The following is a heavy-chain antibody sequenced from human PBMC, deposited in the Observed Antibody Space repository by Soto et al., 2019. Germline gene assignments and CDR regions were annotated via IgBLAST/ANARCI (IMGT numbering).Heavy chain of an antibody. J-gene: IGHJ4*02. CDR3: ARETYRGFYFDY. CDR1: GFTFTDYW. V-gene: IGHV3-74*03. Sequence: EVHLVESGGGLVQAGGSLRLSCAASGFTFTDYWTHWVRQAPGKGLVWVSRINSDGSRTTYADSVTGRFTISRDNAKNTLYLQMHSLRVEDTALYYCARETYRGFYFDYWGQGTLVTVSS. D-gene: IGHD4-4*01. CDR2: INSDGSRT.